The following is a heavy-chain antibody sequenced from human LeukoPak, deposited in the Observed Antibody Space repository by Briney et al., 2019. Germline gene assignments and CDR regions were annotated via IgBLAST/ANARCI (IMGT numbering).Heavy chain of an antibody. Sequence: KPGGSLRLSCAASGFTFSSYVMSWVRQAPGKGLEWVSAIGGYSLTVYNAQSLKGRFTVSRDNSKNTLYLQVTDLRVDDTAVYYCAKGQMVRGVTTSYYMGAWGKGTRVTVSS. CDR1: GFTFSSYV. CDR3: AKGQMVRGVTTSYYMGA. D-gene: IGHD3-10*01. J-gene: IGHJ6*03. CDR2: IGGYSLTV. V-gene: IGHV3-23*01.